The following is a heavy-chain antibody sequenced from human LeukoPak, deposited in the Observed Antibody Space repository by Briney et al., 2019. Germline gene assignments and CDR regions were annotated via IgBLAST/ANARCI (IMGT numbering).Heavy chain of an antibody. Sequence: QSGGSLRLSCAASGFTFSSYWMSWVRQAPGKGLEWVANIKPDGSDKYYVDSVKGRFTISRDNAKNSLYLQMNSLRDADTAVYYCAKDTAVAGTVGFDYWGQGTLVTVSS. CDR2: IKPDGSDK. CDR1: GFTFSSYW. CDR3: AKDTAVAGTVGFDY. V-gene: IGHV3-7*03. J-gene: IGHJ4*02. D-gene: IGHD6-19*01.